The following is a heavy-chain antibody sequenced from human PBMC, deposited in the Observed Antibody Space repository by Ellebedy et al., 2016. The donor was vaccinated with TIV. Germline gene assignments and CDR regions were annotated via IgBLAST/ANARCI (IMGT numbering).Heavy chain of an antibody. D-gene: IGHD2-8*01. J-gene: IGHJ5*02. Sequence: SETLSLXXTVSGGSISSSSYFWGWIRQPPGKGLEWIGIIYYSGSTNYNPSLKSRVTISVDTSKNQFSLKLSSVTAADTAVYYCARGLGVFDPWGQGTLVTVSS. CDR3: ARGLGVFDP. CDR2: IYYSGST. CDR1: GGSISSSSYF. V-gene: IGHV4-39*07.